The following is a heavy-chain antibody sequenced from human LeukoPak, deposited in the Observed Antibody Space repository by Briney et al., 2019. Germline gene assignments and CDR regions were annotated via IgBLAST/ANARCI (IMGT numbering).Heavy chain of an antibody. Sequence: GGSLRLSCEASGFTFSNYAMSWVRQAPGKGLEWVSSISGSSDNTNYADSVKGRFTISRDNSKNILYLQMNSLRAEDTALYYCARVGYTDTWYSSPPFDYWGQGTLVTVSS. D-gene: IGHD2-15*01. CDR3: ARVGYTDTWYSSPPFDY. CDR2: ISGSSDNT. V-gene: IGHV3-23*01. J-gene: IGHJ4*02. CDR1: GFTFSNYA.